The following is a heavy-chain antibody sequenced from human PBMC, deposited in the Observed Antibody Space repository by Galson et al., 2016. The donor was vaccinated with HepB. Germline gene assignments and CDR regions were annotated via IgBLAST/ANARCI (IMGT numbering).Heavy chain of an antibody. CDR1: GASINSDY. D-gene: IGHD3-10*01. Sequence: SETLSLTCTVSGASINSDYWAWLRQPPGKGLEWIGHIYYSGSTRYSPSLKSRVTMSIDTSKKQFSLQVSSVTAADTAIYYCAKRITMIRGDINWFDPWGQGTLVTVSS. CDR3: AKRITMIRGDINWFDP. V-gene: IGHV4-59*01. CDR2: IYYSGST. J-gene: IGHJ5*02.